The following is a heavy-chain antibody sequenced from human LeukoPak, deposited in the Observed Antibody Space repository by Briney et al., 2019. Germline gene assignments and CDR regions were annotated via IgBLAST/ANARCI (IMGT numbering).Heavy chain of an antibody. Sequence: TASETLSLTCTVSGASIHLHSWSWIRQPPGKGLEWIGDINYSSGTNYNPSLKSRLTISVDTSKKQFSLKLNSVTAADTAVYYCARANYYDTSGYSRGAFDIWGQGTMVTVS. J-gene: IGHJ3*02. CDR3: ARANYYDTSGYSRGAFDI. CDR1: GASIHLHS. V-gene: IGHV4-59*08. CDR2: INYSSGT. D-gene: IGHD3-22*01.